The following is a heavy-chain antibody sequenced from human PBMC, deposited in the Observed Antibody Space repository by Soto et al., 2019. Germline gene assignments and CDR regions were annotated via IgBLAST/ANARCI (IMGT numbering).Heavy chain of an antibody. Sequence: QVQLVQSGAEVKKPGSSVRVSCKASGDTFSFYSINWVRQAPGLGLKWMGRINPILSMSNYAQRFQGRVTVTADKSTSTAYMELSSLRSEATAMYYCASSYGSGYRAFDYWGQGALVTVSS. V-gene: IGHV1-69*02. CDR3: ASSYGSGYRAFDY. D-gene: IGHD3-10*01. CDR1: GDTFSFYS. CDR2: INPILSMS. J-gene: IGHJ4*02.